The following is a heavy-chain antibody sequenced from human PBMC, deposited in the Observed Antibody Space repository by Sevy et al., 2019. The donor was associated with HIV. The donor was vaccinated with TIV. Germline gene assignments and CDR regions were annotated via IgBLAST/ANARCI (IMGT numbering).Heavy chain of an antibody. Sequence: GGSLRLSCAASGFTFSSYAMSWVRQAPGKGLEWVSAISGSGGSTYYADSVKGRFTISRDNSKNTLYLQMNSLRAEDTAVDYCANLGYSSSWHAGYWGQGTLVTVSS. CDR2: ISGSGGST. D-gene: IGHD6-13*01. V-gene: IGHV3-23*01. CDR3: ANLGYSSSWHAGY. J-gene: IGHJ4*02. CDR1: GFTFSSYA.